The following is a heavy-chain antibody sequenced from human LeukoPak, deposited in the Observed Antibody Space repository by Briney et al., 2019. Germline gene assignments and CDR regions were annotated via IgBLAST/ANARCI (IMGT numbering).Heavy chain of an antibody. J-gene: IGHJ6*02. Sequence: ASVKVSCKASGYTFTSYDINWVRQATGQGLEWMGWMNPNSGNTGYAQKFQGRVTMTRNTSIRTAYMELSSLRSEDTAVYYCARGYPEADYYGMDVWGQGTTVTVSS. CDR3: ARGYPEADYYGMDV. D-gene: IGHD1-14*01. V-gene: IGHV1-8*01. CDR2: MNPNSGNT. CDR1: GYTFTSYD.